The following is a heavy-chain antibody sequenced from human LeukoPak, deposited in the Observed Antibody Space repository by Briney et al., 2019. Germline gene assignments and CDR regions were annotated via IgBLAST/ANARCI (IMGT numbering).Heavy chain of an antibody. V-gene: IGHV4-59*08. CDR1: GGSISNYH. J-gene: IGHJ4*02. CDR2: IYKNGST. D-gene: IGHD3-16*01. Sequence: KPSETLSLTCTVSGGSISNYHWGWIRQPPGKGLEWIGYIYKNGSTNYNPSLRSRVTISGDTSKNQFSLRLSSVTAADTAVYYCARASYSYDNGWVPFDYWGQGTLVTVSS. CDR3: ARASYSYDNGWVPFDY.